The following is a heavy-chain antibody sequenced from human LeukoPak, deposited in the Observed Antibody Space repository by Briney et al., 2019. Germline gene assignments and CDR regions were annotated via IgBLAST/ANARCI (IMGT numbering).Heavy chain of an antibody. J-gene: IGHJ4*02. Sequence: SETLSLTCAVYGGSFSGYYWSWIRQPPGKGLEWIGEIKHSGSTNYNPSLKSRVTISVDTSKNQFSLKLSSVTAADTAVYYCARARLARAFDYWGQGTLVSVSS. CDR3: ARARLARAFDY. V-gene: IGHV4-34*01. CDR1: GGSFSGYY. CDR2: IKHSGST.